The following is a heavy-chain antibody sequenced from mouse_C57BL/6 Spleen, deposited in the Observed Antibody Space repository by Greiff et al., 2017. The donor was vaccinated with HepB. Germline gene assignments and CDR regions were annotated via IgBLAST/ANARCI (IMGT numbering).Heavy chain of an antibody. CDR3: AKLGGGFAY. CDR1: GFTFSSYA. D-gene: IGHD4-1*01. Sequence: VQLKESGGGLVKPGGSLKLSCAASGFTFSSYAMSWVRQTPEKRLEWVATISDGGSYTYYPDNVKGRFTISRDNAKNNLYLQMSHLKSEDTAMYYCAKLGGGFAYWGQGTLVTVSA. V-gene: IGHV5-4*01. CDR2: ISDGGSYT. J-gene: IGHJ3*01.